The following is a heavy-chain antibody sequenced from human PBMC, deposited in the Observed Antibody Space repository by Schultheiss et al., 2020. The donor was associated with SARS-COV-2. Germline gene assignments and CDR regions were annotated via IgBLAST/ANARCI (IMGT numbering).Heavy chain of an antibody. J-gene: IGHJ5*02. CDR3: AILRRPTNWFDP. D-gene: IGHD1-26*01. CDR1: GFTFSDYY. CDR2: ISGSGSIK. V-gene: IGHV3-11*04. Sequence: GSLRLSCAASGFTFSDYYMSWIRQAPGKGLEWVSYISGSGSIKYYADSVKGRFTISRDNSKNTLYLQMNSLRAEDTAVYYCAILRRPTNWFDPWGQGTLVTVSS.